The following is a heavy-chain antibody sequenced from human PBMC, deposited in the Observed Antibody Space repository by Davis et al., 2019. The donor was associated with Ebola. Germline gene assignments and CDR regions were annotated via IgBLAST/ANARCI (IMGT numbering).Heavy chain of an antibody. D-gene: IGHD6-13*01. CDR3: AREIAAALDY. CDR2: FFYTGSP. Sequence: MPSETLSLTCTVSGASISNTDDYFWAWIRQPPGKGLEWIGSFFYTGSPNYISSLKSRVTISVDTSKNQFSPKLSSVTAADTAVYYCAREIAAALDYWGQGTLVTVSS. V-gene: IGHV4-39*02. CDR1: GASISNTDDYF. J-gene: IGHJ4*02.